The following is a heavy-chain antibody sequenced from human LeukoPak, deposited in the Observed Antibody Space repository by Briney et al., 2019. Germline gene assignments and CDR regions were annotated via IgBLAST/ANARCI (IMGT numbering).Heavy chain of an antibody. D-gene: IGHD3-16*01. Sequence: ASVKVSCKASGYIFTGYYIHWVRQAPGQGLEWMGWINPNSGDTNYAQKFKGRVTMTRDTSINTAYMDLRRLTSDDTAIYYCTTRGGDTLMRTEAFDYWGLGTLVTVSS. J-gene: IGHJ4*02. CDR1: GYIFTGYY. V-gene: IGHV1-2*02. CDR3: TTRGGDTLMRTEAFDY. CDR2: INPNSGDT.